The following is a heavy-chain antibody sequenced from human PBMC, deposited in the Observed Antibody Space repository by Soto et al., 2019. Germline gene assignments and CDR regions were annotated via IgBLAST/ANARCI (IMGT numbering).Heavy chain of an antibody. CDR1: GYTFTSYY. D-gene: IGHD3-16*02. Sequence: QVQLVQSGAEVKKPGASVKVSCKASGYTFTSYYMHWVRQAPGQGLEWMGIINPSGGSTSYAQKFQGRVTMTRDTSTSTVYMELSSLRSEDTAVYYCARGAHRLRLGELSLFDYWGQGTLVTVSS. CDR2: INPSGGST. V-gene: IGHV1-46*01. J-gene: IGHJ4*02. CDR3: ARGAHRLRLGELSLFDY.